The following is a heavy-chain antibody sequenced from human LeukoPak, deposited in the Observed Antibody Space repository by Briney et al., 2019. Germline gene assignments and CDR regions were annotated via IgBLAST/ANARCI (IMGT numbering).Heavy chain of an antibody. V-gene: IGHV4-59*01. Sequence: KPSETLSLTYTVSGGSISSYYWSWIRQPPGKGVEWFGYIYYSGSTNYNLSLKSRLTISVDTSKNQFSLKLSSVTAADTAVYYCASEESWGQGTLVTVSS. CDR3: ASEES. D-gene: IGHD5-24*01. J-gene: IGHJ4*02. CDR1: GGSISSYY. CDR2: IYYSGST.